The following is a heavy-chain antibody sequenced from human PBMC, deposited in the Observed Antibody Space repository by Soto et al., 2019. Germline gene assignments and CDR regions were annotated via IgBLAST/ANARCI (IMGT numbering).Heavy chain of an antibody. V-gene: IGHV3-23*01. J-gene: IGHJ4*02. CDR1: GFTFNNYA. D-gene: IGHD4-17*01. CDR2: IGGRGDNT. Sequence: EVHLLESGGGLVQRGGSLRLSCVASGFTFNNYAMNWVRQAPGKGLEWVSNIGGRGDNTFYADSMRGRFTISRDNSKNTVYLQMNNLRVDDSATYYCAKPSAYGDFAGSFDSWGQGTLVTVSP. CDR3: AKPSAYGDFAGSFDS.